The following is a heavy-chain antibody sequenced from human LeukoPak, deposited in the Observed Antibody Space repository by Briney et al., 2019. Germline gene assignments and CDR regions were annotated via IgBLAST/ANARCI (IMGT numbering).Heavy chain of an antibody. Sequence: SETLSLTCTVSGGSISNYYWTWIRQPAGRGLEWIGHIYPSGSTNYNPSLKSRVTMSVDTSKNQFSPNLTSVTAADAAVYYCATYTTTTGGLDYWGQGTLVTVCS. V-gene: IGHV4-4*07. J-gene: IGHJ4*02. D-gene: IGHD2-8*02. CDR2: IYPSGST. CDR1: GGSISNYY. CDR3: ATYTTTTGGLDY.